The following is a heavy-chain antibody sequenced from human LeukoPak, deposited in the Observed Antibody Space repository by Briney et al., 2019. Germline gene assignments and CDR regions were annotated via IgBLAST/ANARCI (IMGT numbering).Heavy chain of an antibody. V-gene: IGHV1-46*01. CDR1: GYTLTTYD. J-gene: IGHJ5*02. Sequence: GASVKVSCKASGYTLTTYDMHWVRQAPGQGLEWMGIINPNDGSTSYAQKFQGRVTMTRDTSTSTVYMELSSLRSEDTAVYYCARLVAPYWRGGRCDIGWFDPWGQGTLVTVSS. CDR2: INPNDGST. CDR3: ARLVAPYWRGGRCDIGWFDP. D-gene: IGHD2-15*01.